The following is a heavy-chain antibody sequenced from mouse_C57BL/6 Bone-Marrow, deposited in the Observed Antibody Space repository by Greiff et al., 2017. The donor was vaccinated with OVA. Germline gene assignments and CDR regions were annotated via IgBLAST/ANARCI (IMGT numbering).Heavy chain of an antibody. D-gene: IGHD1-1*01. V-gene: IGHV1-15*01. CDR2: IDPETGGT. CDR1: GYTFTDYE. J-gene: IGHJ4*01. Sequence: QVQLQQSGAELVRPGASVTLSCKASGYTFTDYEMHWVKQTPVHGLEWIGAIDPETGGTAYNQKFTGKAILTADKSSSTAYMELRSLTSEDSAVYYCTRSGDYYGSRYYAMDYWGQGTSVTVSS. CDR3: TRSGDYYGSRYYAMDY.